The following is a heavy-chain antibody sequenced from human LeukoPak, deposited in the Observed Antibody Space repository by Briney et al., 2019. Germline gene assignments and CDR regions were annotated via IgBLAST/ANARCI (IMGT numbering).Heavy chain of an antibody. Sequence: SVKVSCKASGGTFSSYAISWVRQAPGQGLEWMGGVIPIFGTANYAQKFQGRVTITADESTSTAYMELSSLRSEDTAVYYCARDSSGYPVRNWFDPWGQGTLVTVSS. V-gene: IGHV1-69*13. CDR1: GGTFSSYA. J-gene: IGHJ5*02. CDR3: ARDSSGYPVRNWFDP. CDR2: VIPIFGTA. D-gene: IGHD3-22*01.